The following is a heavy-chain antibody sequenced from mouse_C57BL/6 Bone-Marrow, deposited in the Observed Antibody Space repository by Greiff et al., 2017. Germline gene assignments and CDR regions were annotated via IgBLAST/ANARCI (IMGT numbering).Heavy chain of an antibody. V-gene: IGHV14-4*01. D-gene: IGHD1-1*01. CDR2: IDPENGDT. CDR1: GFNIKDDY. CDR3: TTTLRPFAY. Sequence: VQLQQSGAELVRPGASVKLSCTASGFNIKDDYMHWVKQRPEQGLEWIGWIDPENGDTEYASKFHGKATITADTSSNTAYLQLSSLTSEDTAVYYCTTTLRPFAYWGQGTLVTVSA. J-gene: IGHJ3*01.